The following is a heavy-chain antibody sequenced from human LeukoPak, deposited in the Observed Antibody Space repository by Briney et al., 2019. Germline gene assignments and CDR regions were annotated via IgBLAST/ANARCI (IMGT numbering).Heavy chain of an antibody. Sequence: PSETLSLTCTVSGGSISSYYWSWIRQPPGKGLEWIGYIYYSGSTNYNPSLKSRVTISVDTSKNQFSLKLSSVTAADTAVYYCARLGYYDSSGYYLGYWGQGTLVTVSS. V-gene: IGHV4-59*08. CDR2: IYYSGST. J-gene: IGHJ4*02. CDR1: GGSISSYY. CDR3: ARLGYYDSSGYYLGY. D-gene: IGHD3-22*01.